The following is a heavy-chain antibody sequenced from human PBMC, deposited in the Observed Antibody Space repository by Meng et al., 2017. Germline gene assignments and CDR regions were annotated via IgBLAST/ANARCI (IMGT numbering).Heavy chain of an antibody. V-gene: IGHV1-69*01. CDR1: GGTFSSYA. Sequence: QVQLVQAGAEVKKPGSSVKVACKASGGTFSSYAISWGRQAPGQGLEWMGGIIPIFGTANYAQKFQGRVTITADESTSTAYMELSSLRSEDTAVYYCAREIAAAYCGGDCYLWGQGTLVTVSS. D-gene: IGHD2-21*02. CDR2: IIPIFGTA. CDR3: AREIAAAYCGGDCYL. J-gene: IGHJ5*02.